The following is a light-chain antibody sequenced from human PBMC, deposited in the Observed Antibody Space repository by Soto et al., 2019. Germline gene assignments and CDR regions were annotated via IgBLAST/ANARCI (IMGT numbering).Light chain of an antibody. CDR2: GAS. Sequence: EIVMTQSPATLSVSPGERATLSCRASQSVSNNLAWYQQKPGQAPRLLISGASTSATGIPARFTGSGSGTEFTLTIRSLQSEDFAVYYCQQYNNWPHTFGQGTKLEIK. CDR1: QSVSNN. CDR3: QQYNNWPHT. J-gene: IGKJ2*01. V-gene: IGKV3-15*01.